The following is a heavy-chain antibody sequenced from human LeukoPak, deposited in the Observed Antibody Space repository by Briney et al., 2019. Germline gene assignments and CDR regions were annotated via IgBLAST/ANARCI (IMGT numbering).Heavy chain of an antibody. J-gene: IGHJ6*03. D-gene: IGHD2-8*01. V-gene: IGHV4-59*08. CDR3: ARHPLYCTNGVCRYYYYYMDV. CDR1: GGSISSYY. Sequence: SETLSLTCTVSGGSISSYYWSWIRQPPGKGLEWIGHIYYSGSTNYNPSLKSRVTISVDTSKNQFSLKLSSVTAADTAVYYCARHPLYCTNGVCRYYYYYMDVWGKGTTVTVSS. CDR2: IYYSGST.